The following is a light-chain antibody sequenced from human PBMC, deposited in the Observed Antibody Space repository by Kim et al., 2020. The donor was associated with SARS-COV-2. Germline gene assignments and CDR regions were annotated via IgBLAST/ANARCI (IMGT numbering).Light chain of an antibody. CDR1: FSNIGNTA. CDR3: AAWDDSLNGYV. J-gene: IGLJ1*01. V-gene: IGLV1-36*01. Sequence: VTISCSGSFSNIGNTAVTWYQQLPGKAPRLLIYSDDLLPSGVSARFSGSKSGTSASLAITGLQSEDEADYYCAAWDDSLNGYVFGSGTRVTVL. CDR2: SDD.